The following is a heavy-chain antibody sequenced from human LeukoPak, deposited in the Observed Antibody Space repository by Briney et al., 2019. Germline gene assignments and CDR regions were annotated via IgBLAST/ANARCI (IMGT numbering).Heavy chain of an antibody. CDR3: VRDLGHSRHYFEY. Sequence: GGSLRLSCAASGFTFNSFCLNWVRLTPGRELEWVACISQDGSETFYMDSVRGRFIISRDNTKNSLYLQMDSLRAEDTAVYFCVRDLGHSRHYFEYWGQGALVTVSS. CDR2: ISQDGSET. J-gene: IGHJ4*02. V-gene: IGHV3-7*01. D-gene: IGHD7-27*01. CDR1: GFTFNSFC.